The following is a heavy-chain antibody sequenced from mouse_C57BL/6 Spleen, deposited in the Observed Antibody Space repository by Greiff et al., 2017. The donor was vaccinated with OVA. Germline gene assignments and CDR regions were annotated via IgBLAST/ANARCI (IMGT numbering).Heavy chain of an antibody. Sequence: VQLQQSGASVKISCKASGYAFSSYGMNWVKQRPGKGLEWIGQSYPGDGDTNYNGKFKGKATLTEDKSSSTAYMQLSSLTSEDSAVYFCARDLVTTRTWFAYWGQGTLVTVSA. CDR3: ARDLVTTRTWFAY. D-gene: IGHD2-2*01. CDR1: GYAFSSYG. V-gene: IGHV1-80*01. CDR2: SYPGDGDT. J-gene: IGHJ3*01.